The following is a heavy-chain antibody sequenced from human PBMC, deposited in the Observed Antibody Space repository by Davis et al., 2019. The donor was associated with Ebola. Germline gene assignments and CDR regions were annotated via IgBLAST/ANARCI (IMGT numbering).Heavy chain of an antibody. V-gene: IGHV3-30-3*01. CDR3: AREIGSLRYFAS. Sequence: GGSLRLSCAASGFTFSSYAMHWVRQAPGKGLEWVAVISYDGSNKYYADSVKGRFTISRDNSKNTLYLQMNSLRAEDTAVYYCAREIGSLRYFASGGQGTLVTVSS. CDR1: GFTFSSYA. D-gene: IGHD3-9*01. J-gene: IGHJ4*02. CDR2: ISYDGSNK.